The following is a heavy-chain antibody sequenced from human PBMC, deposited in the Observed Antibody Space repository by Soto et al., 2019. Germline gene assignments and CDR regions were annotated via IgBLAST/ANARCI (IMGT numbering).Heavy chain of an antibody. CDR1: GGTFSSYA. CDR2: IIPIFGTA. V-gene: IGHV1-69*06. D-gene: IGHD3-22*01. CDR3: ARARNGYYESSGSARSYFDY. J-gene: IGHJ4*02. Sequence: QVQLVQSGAEVKKPGSSVKFSCKASGGTFSSYAISWVRHAPGQGLEWLGGIIPIFGTAYYAQKFQGRVTITADKSTSTAYMELSSLRSEYTAVYYCARARNGYYESSGSARSYFDYGCQGALVTV.